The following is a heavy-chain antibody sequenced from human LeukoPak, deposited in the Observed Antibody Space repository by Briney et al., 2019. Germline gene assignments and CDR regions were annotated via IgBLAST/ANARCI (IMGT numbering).Heavy chain of an antibody. CDR2: IYTSGST. V-gene: IGHV4-4*07. J-gene: IGHJ4*02. Sequence: PSETLSLTCTVSGGSISSYQWSWIRQPAGKGLEWIGRIYTSGSTNYNPSLKSRVTISVDTSKNQFSLKLSSVTAADTAVYYCARDAYYYDSSGYFRVFDYWGQGTLVTVSS. CDR1: GGSISSYQ. D-gene: IGHD3-22*01. CDR3: ARDAYYYDSSGYFRVFDY.